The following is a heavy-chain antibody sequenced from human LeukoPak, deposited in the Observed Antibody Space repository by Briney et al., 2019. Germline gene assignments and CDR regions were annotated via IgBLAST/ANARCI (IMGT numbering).Heavy chain of an antibody. V-gene: IGHV3-21*01. J-gene: IGHJ4*02. CDR3: ARVRDYYDSSGYYYGWDY. D-gene: IGHD3-22*01. CDR2: ISSSSYI. CDR1: GFTFSSYS. Sequence: GGSLRLSCAASGFTFSSYSMNWVRQAPGKGLEWVSSISSSSYIYYADSVKGRFTISRDNAKNSLYLQMNSLRAEDTAVYYCARVRDYYDSSGYYYGWDYWGQGTLVTVSS.